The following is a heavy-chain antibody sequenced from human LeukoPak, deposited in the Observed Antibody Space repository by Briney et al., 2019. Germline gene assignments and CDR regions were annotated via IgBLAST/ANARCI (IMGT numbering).Heavy chain of an antibody. CDR1: GGSISSSSYY. CDR2: IYYSGST. Sequence: SETLSLTCTVSGGSISSSSYYWGWIRQPPGKGLEWIGSIYYSGSTYYNPSLKSRVTISVDTSNNQFSLKLSSVTAADTAVYYCARHRFAYLEPAANYFDYWGQGTLVTVSS. J-gene: IGHJ4*02. V-gene: IGHV4-39*01. D-gene: IGHD2-2*01. CDR3: ARHRFAYLEPAANYFDY.